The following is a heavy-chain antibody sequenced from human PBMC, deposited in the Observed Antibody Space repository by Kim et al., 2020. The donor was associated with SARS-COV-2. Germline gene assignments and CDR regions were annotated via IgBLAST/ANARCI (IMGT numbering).Heavy chain of an antibody. J-gene: IGHJ6*03. D-gene: IGHD3-10*01. V-gene: IGHV3-49*03. Sequence: GGSLRLSCTASGFTFGDYAMSWFRQAPGKGLEWVGFIRSKAYGGTTEYAASVKGRFTISRDDSKSIAYLQMNSLKTEDTAVYYCRGYGSGSYWGYYYYYMDVWGKGTTVTVSS. CDR3: RGYGSGSYWGYYYYYMDV. CDR1: GFTFGDYA. CDR2: IRSKAYGGTT.